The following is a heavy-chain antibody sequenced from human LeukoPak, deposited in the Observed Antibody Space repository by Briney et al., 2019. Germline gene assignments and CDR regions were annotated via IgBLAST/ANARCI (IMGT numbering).Heavy chain of an antibody. V-gene: IGHV4-4*07. D-gene: IGHD1-7*01. J-gene: IGHJ5*02. CDR2: IYTSGST. CDR3: AREGRAGNWNYRWFDP. CDR1: GGSISSYY. Sequence: PSQTLSLTCTVSGGSISSYYWSWIRQPAGKGLEWIGRIYTSGSTNYNPSLKSRVTMSVDTSKNQFSLKLSSVTAADTAVYYCAREGRAGNWNYRWFDPWGQGTLVTVSP.